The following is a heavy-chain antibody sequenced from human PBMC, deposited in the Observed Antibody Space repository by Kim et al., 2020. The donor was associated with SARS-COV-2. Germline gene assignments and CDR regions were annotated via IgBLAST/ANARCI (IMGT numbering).Heavy chain of an antibody. Sequence: SETLSLTCTVSGGSISGFYWNWIRQSPGKGLEWIGYVYSSGSTDSNPSLKSRVTISVDTSKNQFSLRLNSVPAADTAVYYCARTLQTPAGYTMWAFDLWGQGTVVTVSA. J-gene: IGHJ3*01. CDR3: ARTLQTPAGYTMWAFDL. D-gene: IGHD3-9*01. CDR1: GGSISGFY. V-gene: IGHV4-59*01. CDR2: VYSSGST.